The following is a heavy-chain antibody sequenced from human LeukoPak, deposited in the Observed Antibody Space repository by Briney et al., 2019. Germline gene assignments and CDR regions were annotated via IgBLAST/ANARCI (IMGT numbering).Heavy chain of an antibody. CDR1: GFTVSSNY. CDR3: ATAGNYRFDF. D-gene: IGHD1-7*01. Sequence: GGSLRLSCAASGFTVSSNYMSWVRQAPGKGLEWVSAISGSGGSTYYADSVKGRFTISRDNSKNTLYLQMESLRAEDTAVYYCATAGNYRFDFWGQGTLVTVSS. CDR2: ISGSGGST. J-gene: IGHJ4*02. V-gene: IGHV3-23*01.